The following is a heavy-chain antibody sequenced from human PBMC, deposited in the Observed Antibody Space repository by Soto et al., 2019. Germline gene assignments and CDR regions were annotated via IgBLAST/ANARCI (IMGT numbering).Heavy chain of an antibody. Sequence: ASVKVSCKASGSTFTSYGISWVRQAPGQGLEWMGWISAYNGNTNYAQKLQGRVTMTTDTSTSTAYMEPRSLRSDDTAVYYCARGLYDILTGYRGASDYWGQGTLVTVSS. CDR3: ARGLYDILTGYRGASDY. CDR2: ISAYNGNT. CDR1: GSTFTSYG. D-gene: IGHD3-9*01. J-gene: IGHJ4*02. V-gene: IGHV1-18*04.